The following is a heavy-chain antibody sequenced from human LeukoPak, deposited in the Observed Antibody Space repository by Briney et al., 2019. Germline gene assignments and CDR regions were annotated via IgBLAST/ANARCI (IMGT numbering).Heavy chain of an antibody. J-gene: IGHJ6*02. CDR1: GFTFSTKW. CDR3: ARASDFGVDYGMDV. CDR2: IISDGSST. V-gene: IGHV3-74*01. Sequence: GGSLRLSCAASGFTFSTKWMHWVRQAPGKGLVWVSRIISDGSSTIYADSVKGRFTISRDNAKNTLHLQMNSLRAEDTAVYYCARASDFGVDYGMDVWGQGTTVTVSS. D-gene: IGHD3-3*01.